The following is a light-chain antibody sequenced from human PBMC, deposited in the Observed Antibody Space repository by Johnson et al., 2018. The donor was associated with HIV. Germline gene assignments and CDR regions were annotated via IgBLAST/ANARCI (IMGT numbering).Light chain of an antibody. CDR1: SSNIANIY. Sequence: QSVLTQPPSVSAAPGQKVTISCSGSSSNIANIYVSWYQQLPGTAPKLLIYDNNNRPSGIPDRFSGSKSGTSATLAITGLQTGDEADYYCGTWDSSLSAYVFGTGTKVTVL. V-gene: IGLV1-51*01. CDR3: GTWDSSLSAYV. J-gene: IGLJ1*01. CDR2: DNN.